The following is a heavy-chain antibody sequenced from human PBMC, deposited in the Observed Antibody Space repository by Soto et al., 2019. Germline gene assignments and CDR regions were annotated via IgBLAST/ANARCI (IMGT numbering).Heavy chain of an antibody. D-gene: IGHD3-22*01. V-gene: IGHV3-30*03. J-gene: IGHJ3*02. CDR2: ISYDGSNK. Sequence: GGSLRLSCAASGFTFSNYGMHWVRQAPGKGLEWVAVISYDGSNKYYADSAKGRFTISRDNSKNTLNLQMINLRDEKTTVYYCYYYDSSGYYSDAFDIWGQGTMVTVSS. CDR1: GFTFSNYG. CDR3: YYYDSSGYYSDAFDI.